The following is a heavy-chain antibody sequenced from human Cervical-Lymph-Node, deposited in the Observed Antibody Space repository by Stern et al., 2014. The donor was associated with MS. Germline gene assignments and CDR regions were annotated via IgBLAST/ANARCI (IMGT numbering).Heavy chain of an antibody. Sequence: EVQLVESGGGLAQPGGSLRLSCAASGFIFRDHWMHWVRQAQGKGLVCVSRINGDGSDTSYADSVKGRFTVSRDNARNTLFLQMNSLRTEDTAVYYCVHWNGGRWGQGALVTVSS. V-gene: IGHV3-74*01. J-gene: IGHJ4*02. CDR1: GFIFRDHW. D-gene: IGHD1-1*01. CDR2: INGDGSDT. CDR3: VHWNGGR.